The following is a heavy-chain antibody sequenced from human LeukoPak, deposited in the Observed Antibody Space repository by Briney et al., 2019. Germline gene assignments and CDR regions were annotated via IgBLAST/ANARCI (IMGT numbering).Heavy chain of an antibody. CDR2: IYYSGST. D-gene: IGHD5-12*01. CDR1: GGSISSYY. V-gene: IGHV4-59*01. CDR3: ASAGATCYYYYMDV. J-gene: IGHJ6*03. Sequence: SETLSLTCTVSGGSISSYYWSWIRQTPGKGLEWIGYIYYSGSTNYNPSLKSRVTISVDTSKNQFSLKLSSVTAADTAVYYCASAGATCYYYYMDVWGKRTTVTVSS.